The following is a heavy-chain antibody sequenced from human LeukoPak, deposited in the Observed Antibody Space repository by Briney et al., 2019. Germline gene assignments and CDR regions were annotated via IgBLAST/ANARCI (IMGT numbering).Heavy chain of an antibody. D-gene: IGHD5-18*01. CDR3: ARMTYSYGYFHNWLDP. V-gene: IGHV4-38-2*01. CDR1: GYSISSGYY. J-gene: IGHJ5*02. CDR2: IYHSGST. Sequence: SETLSLTCAVSGYSISSGYYWGWIRQPPGKGLEWIGSIYHSGSTYYNPSLKSRVTISVDTSKNQFSLKLSSVTAADTAVYYCARMTYSYGYFHNWLDPWGQGTLVTVSS.